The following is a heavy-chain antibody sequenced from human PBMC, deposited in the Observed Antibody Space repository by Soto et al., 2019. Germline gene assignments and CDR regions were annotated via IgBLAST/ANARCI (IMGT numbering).Heavy chain of an antibody. J-gene: IGHJ4*02. V-gene: IGHV4-39*01. D-gene: IGHD3-10*01. CDR1: GGSISSSSYY. CDR3: ARHFSRYTVRGEDFDY. Sequence: SETLSLTCTVSGGSISSSSYYWGWIRQPPGKGLEWIGSIYYSGSTYYNPSLKSRVTISVDTSKNQFSLKLSSVTAADTAVYYCARHFSRYTVRGEDFDYWGQGTLVTVSS. CDR2: IYYSGST.